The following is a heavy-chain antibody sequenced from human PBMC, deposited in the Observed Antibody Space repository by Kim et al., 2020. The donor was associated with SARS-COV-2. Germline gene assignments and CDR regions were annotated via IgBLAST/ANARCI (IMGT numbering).Heavy chain of an antibody. Sequence: SVKGRFTIPGEDSNDTLYLKMNSLRAEDTAVYYCGKAYRQSTAMDTFDYWGQGTLVTVSS. CDR3: GKAYRQSTAMDTFDY. D-gene: IGHD5-18*01. J-gene: IGHJ4*02. V-gene: IGHV3-23*01.